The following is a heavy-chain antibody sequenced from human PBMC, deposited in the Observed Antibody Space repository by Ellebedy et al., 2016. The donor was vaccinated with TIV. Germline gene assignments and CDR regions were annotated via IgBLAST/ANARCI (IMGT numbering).Heavy chain of an antibody. D-gene: IGHD4-23*01. CDR1: GASVSSGSYH. V-gene: IGHV4-61*01. J-gene: IGHJ4*02. CDR3: LTYKAGGGGTSY. Sequence: SETLSLTXTVSGASVSSGSYHWSWIRQPPGKGLEWIGYFSYSGNTNYNPSLKSRLTISVDTSKNQFSLNLNSVTAADTAVYYCLTYKAGGGGTSYWGQGALVTVSS. CDR2: FSYSGNT.